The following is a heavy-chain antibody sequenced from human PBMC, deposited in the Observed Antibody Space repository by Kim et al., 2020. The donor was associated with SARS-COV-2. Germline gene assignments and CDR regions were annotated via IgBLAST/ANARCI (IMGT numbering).Heavy chain of an antibody. D-gene: IGHD2-2*02. V-gene: IGHV4-39*01. Sequence: ETLSLTCTVSGGSISSSTYYWGWIRQPPGKGLQWIGSVYYSGSTHYNPSLKSRVTISVDTSKNQFSLILSSVTAADPAVFYCARHAPNTSNRPFDYWGQGTLVTVSS. J-gene: IGHJ4*02. CDR3: ARHAPNTSNRPFDY. CDR2: VYYSGST. CDR1: GGSISSSTYY.